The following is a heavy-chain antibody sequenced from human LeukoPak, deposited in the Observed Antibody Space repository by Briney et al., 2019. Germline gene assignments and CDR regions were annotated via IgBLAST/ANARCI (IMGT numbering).Heavy chain of an antibody. CDR1: GYTFTGYY. Sequence: GASVKVSCKASGYTFTGYYMHRVRQAPGQGLEWMGCINPNSGGTNYAQKFQGRVTMTRDTSISTAYMELSRLRADDTAVYYCARDELKYQLLYEEDYYYYMDVWGEGTTVTVSS. V-gene: IGHV1-2*02. J-gene: IGHJ6*03. D-gene: IGHD2-2*02. CDR2: INPNSGGT. CDR3: ARDELKYQLLYEEDYYYYMDV.